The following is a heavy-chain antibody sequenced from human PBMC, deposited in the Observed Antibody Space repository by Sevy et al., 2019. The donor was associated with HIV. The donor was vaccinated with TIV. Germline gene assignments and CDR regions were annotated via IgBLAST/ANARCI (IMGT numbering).Heavy chain of an antibody. Sequence: GGSLRLSCTASGFIFDNYWMTWVRQAPGKGLEWVATINQDGNERYYVGSVRGRFTVSRDSATDSLVLQMSSLSAEDTAVYYCAGPLLERSSSFLNYWGQGTLVTVSS. J-gene: IGHJ4*02. CDR3: AGPLLERSSSFLNY. CDR1: GFIFDNYW. D-gene: IGHD6-6*01. CDR2: INQDGNER. V-gene: IGHV3-7*01.